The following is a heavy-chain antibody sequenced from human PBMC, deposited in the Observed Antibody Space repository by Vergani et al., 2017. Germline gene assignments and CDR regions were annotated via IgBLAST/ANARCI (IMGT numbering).Heavy chain of an antibody. CDR2: ISYDGSNK. CDR3: ARERPSVVFGFDY. J-gene: IGHJ4*02. D-gene: IGHD2-2*01. Sequence: QVQLVESGGGVVQPGRSLRLSCAASGFTFSSYAMHWVRQAPGKGLEWVAVISYDGSNKYYADSVKGRFTISRDNSKNTLYLQMNSLRADDTAVYYCARERPSVVFGFDYWGQGTLVTVSS. V-gene: IGHV3-30-3*01. CDR1: GFTFSSYA.